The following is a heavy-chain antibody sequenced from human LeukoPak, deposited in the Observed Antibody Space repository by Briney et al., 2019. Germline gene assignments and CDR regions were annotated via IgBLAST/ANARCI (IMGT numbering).Heavy chain of an antibody. CDR1: GYTFTRYY. CDR2: INPSGGST. Sequence: ASVKVSCKAFGYTFTRYYMHWVRQAPGQGPEWMGVINPSGGSTIYAQKFQGRVTMTRDMSTGTDYMELSSLRSEDTAIYYCARDNSVGDNAWWFDPWGQGTLVTVSS. J-gene: IGHJ5*02. D-gene: IGHD1-26*01. CDR3: ARDNSVGDNAWWFDP. V-gene: IGHV1-46*01.